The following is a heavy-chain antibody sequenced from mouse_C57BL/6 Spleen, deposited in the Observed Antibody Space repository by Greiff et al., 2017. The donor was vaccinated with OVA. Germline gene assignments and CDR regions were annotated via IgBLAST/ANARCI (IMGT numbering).Heavy chain of an antibody. V-gene: IGHV5-17*01. Sequence: EVQLVESGGGLVKPGGSLKLSCAASGFTFSDYGMHWVRQAPETGLEWVAYISSGSSTIYYADTVKGRFTISRDNAKNTLFLQMTSLRSEDTAMYYCARPPFAYWGQGTLVTVSA. CDR3: ARPPFAY. CDR1: GFTFSDYG. J-gene: IGHJ3*01. CDR2: ISSGSSTI.